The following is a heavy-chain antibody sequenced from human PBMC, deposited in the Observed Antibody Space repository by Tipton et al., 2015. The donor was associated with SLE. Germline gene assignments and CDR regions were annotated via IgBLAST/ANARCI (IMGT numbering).Heavy chain of an antibody. CDR1: GDSVSSNSGA. CDR3: ARNLNSSIIFDY. D-gene: IGHD3-9*01. CDR2: TYYRSKWCD. J-gene: IGHJ4*02. Sequence: TLSLTCAISGDSVSSNSGAWNWIRQSPSRGLEWLGRTYYRSKWCDDYAVSVKSRITINPDTSKNQFSLQLNSVTPEDTAVYYCARNLNSSIIFDYWGQGTLVTVSP. V-gene: IGHV6-1*01.